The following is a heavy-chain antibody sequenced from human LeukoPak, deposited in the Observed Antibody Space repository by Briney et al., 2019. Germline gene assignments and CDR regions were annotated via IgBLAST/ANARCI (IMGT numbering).Heavy chain of an antibody. CDR3: AKALSGYSSSSVVDY. J-gene: IGHJ4*02. V-gene: IGHV3-13*01. CDR1: GFTFSSYD. CDR2: IGTAGDT. Sequence: GGSLRLSCAASGFTFSSYDMHWVRQATGKGLEWVSAIGTAGDTYYPGSVKGRFTISRENAKNSLYLQMNSLRAGDTAVYYCAKALSGYSSSSVVDYWGQGTLVTVSS. D-gene: IGHD6-6*01.